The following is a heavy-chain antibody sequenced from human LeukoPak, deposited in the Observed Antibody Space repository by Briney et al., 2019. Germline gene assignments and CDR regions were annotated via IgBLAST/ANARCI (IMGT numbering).Heavy chain of an antibody. CDR3: AREDDFWSGYPYYYYMDV. CDR2: IYHSGST. V-gene: IGHV4-38-2*02. D-gene: IGHD3-3*01. Sequence: SETLSLTCAVSGYSIRGDDYWGWIRQSPGKGLEWIGSIYHSGSTYYNPSLKSRVTISVDTSKNQFSLKLSSVTAADTAVYYCAREDDFWSGYPYYYYMDVWGKGTTVTVSS. CDR1: GYSIRGDDY. J-gene: IGHJ6*03.